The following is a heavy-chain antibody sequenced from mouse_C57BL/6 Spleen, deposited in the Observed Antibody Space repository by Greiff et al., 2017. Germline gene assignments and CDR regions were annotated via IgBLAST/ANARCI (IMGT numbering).Heavy chain of an antibody. CDR2: IRNKANGYTT. CDR3: ARDGYLDY. V-gene: IGHV7-3*01. D-gene: IGHD2-3*01. Sequence: EVQLVESGGGLVQPGGSLSLSCAASGFTFTDYYMSWVRQPPGKALEWLGFIRNKANGYTTESRASVTGRFTISRDNAQSNLYLQMNDLRAEDSATYYCARDGYLDYWGQGTTLTVSS. J-gene: IGHJ2*01. CDR1: GFTFTDYY.